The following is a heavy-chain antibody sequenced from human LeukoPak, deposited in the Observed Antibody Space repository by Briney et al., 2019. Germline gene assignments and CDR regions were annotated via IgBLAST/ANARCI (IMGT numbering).Heavy chain of an antibody. D-gene: IGHD2-21*02. CDR2: ISYDGSNK. Sequence: GRSLRLSCAASGFTFSSYAMHWVRQAPGKGLEWVAVISYDGSNKYYADSVKGRFTISRDNSKNTLYLQMNSLRAEDTAVYYCARDWDPLAYCGGDCSGGGRRIIEYYFDYWGQGTLVTVSS. V-gene: IGHV3-30-3*01. CDR1: GFTFSSYA. J-gene: IGHJ4*02. CDR3: ARDWDPLAYCGGDCSGGGRRIIEYYFDY.